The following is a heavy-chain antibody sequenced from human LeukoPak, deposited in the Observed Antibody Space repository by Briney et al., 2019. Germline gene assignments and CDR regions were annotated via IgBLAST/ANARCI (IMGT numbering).Heavy chain of an antibody. CDR3: ARAEAPMVRGVTIIAWFDP. J-gene: IGHJ5*02. Sequence: SETLSLTCTVSGGSISSGGSYWSWIRQHPGKALEWIGYINYSGSTYYNPSLKSRVTISVDTYKNQFSLKLSSVTAADTAVYYCARAEAPMVRGVTIIAWFDPWGQGTLVTVSS. CDR2: INYSGST. V-gene: IGHV4-31*03. CDR1: GGSISSGGSY. D-gene: IGHD3-10*01.